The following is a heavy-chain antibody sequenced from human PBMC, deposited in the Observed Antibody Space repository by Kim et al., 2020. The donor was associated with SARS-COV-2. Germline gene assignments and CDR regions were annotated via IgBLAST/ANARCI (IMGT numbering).Heavy chain of an antibody. CDR1: GYTFTSYY. Sequence: ASVKVSCKASGYTFTSYYMHWVRQAPGQGLEWMGIINPSGGSTSYAQKFQGRVTMTRDTSTSTVYMELSSLRSEDTAVYYCARDGNCSSTSCYSKGIGYYYYYGMDVWGQGTTVTVSS. V-gene: IGHV1-46*01. D-gene: IGHD2-2*01. J-gene: IGHJ6*02. CDR2: INPSGGST. CDR3: ARDGNCSSTSCYSKGIGYYYYYGMDV.